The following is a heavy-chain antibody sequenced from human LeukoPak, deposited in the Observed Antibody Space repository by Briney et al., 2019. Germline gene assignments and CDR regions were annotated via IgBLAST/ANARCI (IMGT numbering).Heavy chain of an antibody. CDR2: INQDGSEK. CDR1: GFTFSSYW. J-gene: IGHJ3*02. D-gene: IGHD1-26*01. CDR3: ASIVGATLGADAFDI. Sequence: GGSLRLSCAASGFTFSSYWMSWVRQAPGKGLEWVANINQDGSEKYYVDSVKGRFTISRDNAKNSLYLQMNSLRAEDTAVYYCASIVGATLGADAFDIWGQGTMVTVSS. V-gene: IGHV3-7*01.